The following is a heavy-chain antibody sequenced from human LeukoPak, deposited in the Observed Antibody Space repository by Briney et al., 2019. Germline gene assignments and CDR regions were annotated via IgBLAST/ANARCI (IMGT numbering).Heavy chain of an antibody. CDR2: IIPILGIA. J-gene: IGHJ6*02. CDR1: GGTFSSYA. D-gene: IGHD2-21*02. V-gene: IGHV1-69*04. CDR3: ARAGGAYCGGDCWNDYYYYGMDV. Sequence: SVKVSCKASGGTFSSYAISWVRQAPGQGLEWMGRIIPILGIANYAQKFLGRVTITADKSTSTAYMELSSLRSEDTAVYYCARAGGAYCGGDCWNDYYYYGMDVWGQGTTVTVSS.